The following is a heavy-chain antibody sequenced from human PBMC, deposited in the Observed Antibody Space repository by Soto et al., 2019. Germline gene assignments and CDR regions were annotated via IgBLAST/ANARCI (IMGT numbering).Heavy chain of an antibody. Sequence: PGGSLRLSCAASGFTFSSYAMSWVRQAPGKGLEWVSAISGSGGSTYYADSVKGRFTISRDNSKNTLYLQMNSLRAEDTAVYYCAKGTYDSSGYYVDYFDYWGQGTLVTVSS. CDR2: ISGSGGST. CDR3: AKGTYDSSGYYVDYFDY. V-gene: IGHV3-23*01. D-gene: IGHD3-22*01. J-gene: IGHJ4*02. CDR1: GFTFSSYA.